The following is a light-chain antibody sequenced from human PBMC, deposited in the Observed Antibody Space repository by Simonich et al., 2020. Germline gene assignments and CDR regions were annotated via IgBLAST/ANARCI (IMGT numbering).Light chain of an antibody. CDR2: KGS. CDR3: MQGTHWPPIT. J-gene: IGKJ5*01. Sequence: DVVMTQSPLSLPVTLGQPASISCRSSQSLVHSDGKTYLNWFQQRPGQSPRRLIYKGSNRDSGVPDRFSGSGSGTDFTLKISRVEAEDVGVYYCMQGTHWPPITFGQGTRLEIK. CDR1: QSLVHSDGKTY. V-gene: IGKV2-30*02.